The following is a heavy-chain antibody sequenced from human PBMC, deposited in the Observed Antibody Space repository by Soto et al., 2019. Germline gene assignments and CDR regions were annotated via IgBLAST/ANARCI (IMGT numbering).Heavy chain of an antibody. Sequence: SETLSLTCPVSSGPSSSHNWGWIRQSPGRGLEWIGYVYNTGGTSYNPSLKSRVTISADTSANHISLTLTSVTAADTAVYYCARDKITGLFDYWGQGTLVTVSS. CDR3: ARDKITGLFDY. D-gene: IGHD2-8*02. V-gene: IGHV4-59*11. CDR2: VYNTGGT. CDR1: SGPSSSHN. J-gene: IGHJ4*02.